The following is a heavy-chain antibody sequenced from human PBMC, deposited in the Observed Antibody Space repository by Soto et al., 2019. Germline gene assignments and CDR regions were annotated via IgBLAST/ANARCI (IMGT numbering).Heavy chain of an antibody. Sequence: QLQLHESGPRLVKPSETLSLTCTVSGGSISRTKYYWGWVRQPPGKRLEWIGNVYTGSTDYNPSLVVRLNISLYTSRNQISLHVRSVTAADTAVYYCVCDAGVVAGKADLFQYWGQGALVTVTS. J-gene: IGHJ1*01. CDR1: GGSISRTKYY. D-gene: IGHD6-13*01. CDR3: VCDAGVVAGKADLFQY. V-gene: IGHV4-39*01. CDR2: VYTGST.